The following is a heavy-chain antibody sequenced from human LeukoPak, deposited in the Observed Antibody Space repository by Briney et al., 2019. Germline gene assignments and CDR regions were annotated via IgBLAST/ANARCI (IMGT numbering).Heavy chain of an antibody. J-gene: IGHJ4*02. CDR2: INHSGSA. D-gene: IGHD2-2*01. Sequence: SETLSLTCAVYGGPFSGHYWRWIRQPPGKGLEWIGEINHSGSANYSPSLKSRVTLSVDTSKNQFSLKLSSVTAADTAMYYCATMRGYCSSPTCQDSWGQGTLVTVSS. CDR3: ATMRGYCSSPTCQDS. CDR1: GGPFSGHY. V-gene: IGHV4-34*01.